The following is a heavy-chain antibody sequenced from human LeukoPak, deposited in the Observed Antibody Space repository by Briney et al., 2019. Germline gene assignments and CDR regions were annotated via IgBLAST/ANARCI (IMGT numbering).Heavy chain of an antibody. J-gene: IGHJ5*02. Sequence: GGSLRLSCAASGFTFSSYEMNWVRQAPGKGLEWVSYISSSGSTIYYADSVKGRFTISRDNAKNSLYLQMNSLRAEDTAVYYCARAIASPVGAAAGNGWFDPWGQGTLVTVSS. V-gene: IGHV3-48*03. CDR2: ISSSGSTI. CDR3: ARAIASPVGAAAGNGWFDP. CDR1: GFTFSSYE. D-gene: IGHD6-13*01.